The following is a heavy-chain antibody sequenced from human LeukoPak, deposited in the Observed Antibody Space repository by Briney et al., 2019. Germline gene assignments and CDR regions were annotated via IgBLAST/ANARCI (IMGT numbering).Heavy chain of an antibody. D-gene: IGHD3-22*01. CDR3: ATPDSSGYYYLY. J-gene: IGHJ4*02. Sequence: SETLSLTCTVSGGSVSSYYWSWIRQTPEKGLEWIGYMSYSGRTDYGPSLKSRVTISVDTSKNRFSLKLTSVTAADTAVYYCATPDSSGYYYLYWGQGTLVTVSS. CDR1: GGSVSSYY. CDR2: MSYSGRT. V-gene: IGHV4-59*08.